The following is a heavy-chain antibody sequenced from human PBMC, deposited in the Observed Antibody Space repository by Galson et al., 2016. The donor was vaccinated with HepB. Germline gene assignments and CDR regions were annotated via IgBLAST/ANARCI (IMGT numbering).Heavy chain of an antibody. CDR3: ARDLGHTFGYDH. J-gene: IGHJ4*02. Sequence: SLRLSCAASGFTFYSYWMTWVRQAPGKGLEWVANIKVDGSEKFYGDSVKGRFTISRDNAKNSLLLQMNSLRAEDTAVYYCARDLGHTFGYDHWGQGTLVTVSS. V-gene: IGHV3-7*03. CDR2: IKVDGSEK. D-gene: IGHD5-12*01. CDR1: GFTFYSYW.